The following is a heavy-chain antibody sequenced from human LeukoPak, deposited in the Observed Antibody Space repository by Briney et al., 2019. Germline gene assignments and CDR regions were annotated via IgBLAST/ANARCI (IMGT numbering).Heavy chain of an antibody. CDR1: GFTFSPYW. J-gene: IGHJ4*02. V-gene: IGHV3-7*01. Sequence: GESLRLSCAASGFTFSPYWMSWVRQAPGKGLEWVANIKPDGSGKYYEDSVKGRFTISRDNTKNSLYLQMNSLRADDTAVYYCARADYFDYWGQGTLVTVSS. CDR2: IKPDGSGK. CDR3: ARADYFDY.